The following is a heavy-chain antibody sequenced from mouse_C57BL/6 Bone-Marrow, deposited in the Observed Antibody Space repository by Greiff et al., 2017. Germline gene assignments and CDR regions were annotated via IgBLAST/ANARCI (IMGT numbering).Heavy chain of an antibody. CDR3: ASFYYGSSYEDY. J-gene: IGHJ2*01. D-gene: IGHD1-1*01. CDR1: GYTFTSYW. Sequence: QVQLQQSGAELAKPGASVKLSCKASGYTFTSYWMHWVKQRPGQGLEWIGYINPSSGYTKYNQKFKDKATLTADKSSSTAYMQLSSLTYEDSAVXYCASFYYGSSYEDYWGQGTTLTVSS. CDR2: INPSSGYT. V-gene: IGHV1-7*01.